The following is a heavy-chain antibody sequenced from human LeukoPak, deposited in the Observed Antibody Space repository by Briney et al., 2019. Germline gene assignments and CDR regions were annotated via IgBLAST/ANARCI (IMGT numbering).Heavy chain of an antibody. V-gene: IGHV4-59*08. CDR1: GGSISSYY. Sequence: SETLSLTCTVSGGSISSYYWTWIRQPPGKGLEWIGYVYYTGSTNYSPSLKSRVTISVDTSKNQFSLNLSSVTAADTAVYYCARHCYQLHGIDYWGQGILVTVSS. CDR3: ARHCYQLHGIDY. J-gene: IGHJ4*02. CDR2: VYYTGST. D-gene: IGHD2-2*01.